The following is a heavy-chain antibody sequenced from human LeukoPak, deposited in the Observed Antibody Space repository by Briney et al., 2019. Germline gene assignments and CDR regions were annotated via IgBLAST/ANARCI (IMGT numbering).Heavy chain of an antibody. D-gene: IGHD2-2*02. CDR2: ISSSSSTI. Sequence: PGGSLRLSCAASGFTLSSYSMNWVRQAPGKGLEWVSYISSSSSTIYYADSVKGRFTISRDNAKSSLYLQMNSLRDEDTAVYYCARSLGYCSSTSCYRFDYWGQGTLVTVSS. CDR1: GFTLSSYS. CDR3: ARSLGYCSSTSCYRFDY. J-gene: IGHJ4*02. V-gene: IGHV3-48*02.